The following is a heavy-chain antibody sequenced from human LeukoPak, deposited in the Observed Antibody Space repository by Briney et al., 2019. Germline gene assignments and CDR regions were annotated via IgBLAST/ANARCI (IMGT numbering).Heavy chain of an antibody. CDR3: ATSYRVQAFDI. CDR2: ISYDGSNK. Sequence: LPGRSLRLSCAASGFIFSSYAMHWVRQAPGKGLEWVAVISYDGSNKYYADSVKGRFTISRDNSKNTLYLQMNSLRAEDTAVYYCATSYRVQAFDIWGQGTMVTVSS. J-gene: IGHJ3*02. D-gene: IGHD1-26*01. V-gene: IGHV3-30*04. CDR1: GFIFSSYA.